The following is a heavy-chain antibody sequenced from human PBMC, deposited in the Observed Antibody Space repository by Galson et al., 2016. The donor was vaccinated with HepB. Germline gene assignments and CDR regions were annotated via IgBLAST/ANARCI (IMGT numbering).Heavy chain of an antibody. CDR1: GFTFSSYA. CDR3: ARDRGSGRYYYERSGYLSIQH. CDR2: ISYDGSNK. Sequence: SLRLSCAASGFTFSSYAMHWVRQAPGKGLEWVAVISYDGSNKYYADSVKGRFTISRDNSKNTPYLQINSLRAEDTAVYYCARDRGSGRYYYERSGYLSIQHWGQGTLVTVSS. D-gene: IGHD3-22*01. J-gene: IGHJ1*01. V-gene: IGHV3-30-3*01.